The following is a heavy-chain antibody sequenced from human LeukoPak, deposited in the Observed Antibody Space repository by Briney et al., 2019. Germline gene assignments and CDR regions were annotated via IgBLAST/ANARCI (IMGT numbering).Heavy chain of an antibody. CDR2: IRYDGSNK. CDR3: AKGHHLYSSSWELDY. V-gene: IGHV3-30*02. J-gene: IGHJ4*02. D-gene: IGHD6-13*01. Sequence: GGSLRLSRAASGFTFSSYGMHWVRQAPGKGLEWVAFIRYDGSNKYYADSVKGRFTISRDNSKNTLYLQMNSLRAEDTAVYYCAKGHHLYSSSWELDYWGQGTLVTVSS. CDR1: GFTFSSYG.